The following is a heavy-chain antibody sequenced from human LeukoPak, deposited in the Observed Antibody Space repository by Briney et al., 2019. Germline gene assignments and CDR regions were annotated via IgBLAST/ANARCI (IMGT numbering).Heavy chain of an antibody. V-gene: IGHV1-3*01. CDR1: GYTFTSYA. CDR2: INAGNGNT. Sequence: GASVKVSCKASGYTFTSYAMHWVRQAPGQRLEWMGWINAGNGNTKYSQKLQDRVTITRDTSASTAYMELSSLRSEDTAVYYCAQTYCSSTRCYPGAFDIWGQGTMVTVSS. CDR3: AQTYCSSTRCYPGAFDI. D-gene: IGHD2-2*01. J-gene: IGHJ3*02.